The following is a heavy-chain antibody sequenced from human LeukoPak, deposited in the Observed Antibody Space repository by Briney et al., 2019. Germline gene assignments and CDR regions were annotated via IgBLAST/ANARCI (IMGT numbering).Heavy chain of an antibody. D-gene: IGHD2-2*02. CDR1: GFTFSSYS. CDR2: ISSSSSYI. J-gene: IGHJ6*03. V-gene: IGHV3-21*01. CDR3: ARVVPAAILSPDYYYCMDV. Sequence: GGSLRLSCPASGFTFSSYSMNWVRQAPGKGLEGFASISSSSSYISYADSVKSKFTISSDNAKNLLYLKMNSLRAEDTAGYYCARVVPAAILSPDYYYCMDVWGKGTTVTVSS.